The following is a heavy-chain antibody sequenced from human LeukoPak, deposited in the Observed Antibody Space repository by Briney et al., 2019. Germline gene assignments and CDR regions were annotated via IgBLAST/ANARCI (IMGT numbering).Heavy chain of an antibody. D-gene: IGHD2-2*01. CDR1: GFTFSSYA. CDR3: AKARCSSSDCYFPDY. V-gene: IGHV3-23*01. Sequence: GGSLRLSCEASGFTFSSYAIRWVRQAPGTGLEWVSSIPGSGGATYYADSVKGRFTISRDNSKNTLYLQMSSLRAEDTAVYYRAKARCSSSDCYFPDYWGQGTLVPVSS. J-gene: IGHJ4*02. CDR2: IPGSGGAT.